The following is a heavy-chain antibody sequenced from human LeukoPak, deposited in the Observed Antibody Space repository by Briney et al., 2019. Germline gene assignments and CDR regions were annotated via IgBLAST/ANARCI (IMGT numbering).Heavy chain of an antibody. CDR1: GFTFDDYA. J-gene: IGHJ4*02. CDR3: ARPHPAYYYDSSVGGFDY. V-gene: IGHV3-9*01. Sequence: PGGSLRLSCAASGFTFDDYAMHWVRQAPGKGLEWVSGISWNSGSIGYADSVKGRFTISRDNAKNSLYLQMNSLRAEDTAVYYCARPHPAYYYDSSVGGFDYWGQGTLVTVSS. CDR2: ISWNSGSI. D-gene: IGHD3-22*01.